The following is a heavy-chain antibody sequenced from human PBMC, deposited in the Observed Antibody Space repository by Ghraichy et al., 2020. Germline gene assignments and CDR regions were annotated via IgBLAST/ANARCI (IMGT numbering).Heavy chain of an antibody. V-gene: IGHV3-48*02. Sequence: LALTYVGSGFTFSSYSMNWVRQTPGKGLEWVSYITSSSRTISYADSVKGRFTISRDNAQNSLYLQMNNLRDEDTAVYYCARASKVVRFFYYDGMDVWGQGTTVTVSS. CDR2: ITSSSRTI. CDR3: ARASKVVRFFYYDGMDV. J-gene: IGHJ6*02. D-gene: IGHD4-23*01. CDR1: GFTFSSYS.